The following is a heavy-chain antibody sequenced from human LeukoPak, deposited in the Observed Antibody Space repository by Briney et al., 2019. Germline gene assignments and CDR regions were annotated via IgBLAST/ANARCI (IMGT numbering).Heavy chain of an antibody. CDR1: GGSISSGGYY. V-gene: IGHV4-30-2*01. J-gene: IGHJ4*02. CDR2: IYHSGST. Sequence: PSETLSLTCTVSGGSISSGGYYWSWIRQPPGKGLEWIGYIYHSGSTYYNPSLKSRVTISVDRSKDQFSLKLSSVTAADTAVYYCARCPGITGTGGIVDFWGQGTLVTVSS. CDR3: ARCPGITGTGGIVDF. D-gene: IGHD1-20*01.